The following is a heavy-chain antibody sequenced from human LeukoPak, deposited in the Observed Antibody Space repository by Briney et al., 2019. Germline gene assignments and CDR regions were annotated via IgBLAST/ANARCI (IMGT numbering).Heavy chain of an antibody. CDR2: INVDVGIT. J-gene: IGHJ4*02. Sequence: PGGSLRLSCAASGFTLSNYWMHWVRQAPGKGLVWVSRINVDVGITTYADSVKGRFTISRDNAENTLYLQMNSLRAEDTAVYYCARANSYCSSTSCYTDYSNYYDYWGQGTLVTVSS. V-gene: IGHV3-74*01. CDR3: ARANSYCSSTSCYTDYSNYYDY. CDR1: GFTLSNYW. D-gene: IGHD2-2*02.